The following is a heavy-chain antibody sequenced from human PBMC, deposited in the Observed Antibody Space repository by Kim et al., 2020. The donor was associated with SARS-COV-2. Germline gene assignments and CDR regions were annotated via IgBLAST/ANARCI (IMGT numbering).Heavy chain of an antibody. D-gene: IGHD2-8*01. V-gene: IGHV4-30-2*01. CDR3: ARGALIEDDAFDI. Sequence: YNPSLKSRVTISVDRSKNQFSLKLSSVTAADTAVYYCARGALIEDDAFDIWGQGTMVTVSS. J-gene: IGHJ3*02.